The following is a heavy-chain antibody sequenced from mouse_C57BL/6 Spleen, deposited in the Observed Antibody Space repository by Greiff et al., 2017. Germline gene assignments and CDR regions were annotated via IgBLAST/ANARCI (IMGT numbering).Heavy chain of an antibody. CDR1: GYAFSSSW. J-gene: IGHJ4*01. V-gene: IGHV1-82*01. CDR3: ARFDYAMDY. Sequence: QVQLQQSGPELVKPGASVKISCKASGYAFSSSWMNWVKQRPGKGLEWIGRIYPGDGDTNYNGKFKGKATLTADKSSSTAYMQRSSLTSEDSAVYFCARFDYAMDYWGQGTSVTVSS. CDR2: IYPGDGDT.